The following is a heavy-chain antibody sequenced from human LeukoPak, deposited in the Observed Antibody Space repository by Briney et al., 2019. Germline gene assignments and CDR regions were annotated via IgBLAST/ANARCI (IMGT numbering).Heavy chain of an antibody. CDR1: GFTFSSYW. V-gene: IGHV3-74*01. J-gene: IGHJ4*02. CDR3: SRSAYYDGSGNYYDY. CDR2: INSDGSST. D-gene: IGHD3-22*01. Sequence: GGSLRLSCAASGFTFSSYWMHWVRQAPGKGLVWVSRINSDGSSTTYADSVKGRFTISRDNAKNTLYLQMNGLRAEDTAVYYCSRSAYYDGSGNYYDYWGQGTLVTVSS.